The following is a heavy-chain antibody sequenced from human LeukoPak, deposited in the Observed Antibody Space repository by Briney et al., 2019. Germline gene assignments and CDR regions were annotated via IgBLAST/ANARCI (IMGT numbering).Heavy chain of an antibody. CDR2: ISWNSGSI. J-gene: IGHJ4*02. V-gene: IGHV3-9*01. D-gene: IGHD3-22*01. CDR3: AKDRQYYYDSSGYYDY. Sequence: GGSLRLSCAASGFTFDDYAMHWVRQAPGKGLEWVSGISWNSGSIGYVDSVKGRFTISRDNAKNSLYLQMNSLRAEDTALYHCAKDRQYYYDSSGYYDYWGQGTLVTVSS. CDR1: GFTFDDYA.